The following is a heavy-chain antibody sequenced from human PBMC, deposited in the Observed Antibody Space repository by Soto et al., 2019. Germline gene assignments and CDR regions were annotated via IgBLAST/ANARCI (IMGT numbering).Heavy chain of an antibody. J-gene: IGHJ4*02. CDR3: AREMRDYYDSSGYYPLPY. D-gene: IGHD3-22*01. CDR2: INAGNGNT. CDR1: GYTFTSYA. Sequence: GASVKVSCKASGYTFTSYAMHWVRQAPGQRLEWMGWINAGNGNTKYSQKFQGRVTITRDTSASTAYMELSSLRSEDTAVYYCAREMRDYYDSSGYYPLPYRGQGTLVTVSS. V-gene: IGHV1-3*01.